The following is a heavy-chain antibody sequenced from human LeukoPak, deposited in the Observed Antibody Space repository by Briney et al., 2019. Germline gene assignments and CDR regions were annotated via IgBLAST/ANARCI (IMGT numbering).Heavy chain of an antibody. J-gene: IGHJ4*02. CDR1: GYSISSGYC. V-gene: IGHV4-38-2*02. CDR2: IYHSGST. D-gene: IGHD3-3*01. CDR3: ARGWRDEGNYYFDY. Sequence: SETLSLTCTVSGYSISSGYCWGWIRQPPGKGLEWFGSIYHSGSTYYNPSLKSRVTISVDTSKNQFSLKLSSVTAADTAVYYCARGWRDEGNYYFDYWGQRTLVTVSS.